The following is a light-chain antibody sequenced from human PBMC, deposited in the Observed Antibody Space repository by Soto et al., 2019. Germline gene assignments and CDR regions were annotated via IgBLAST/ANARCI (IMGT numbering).Light chain of an antibody. CDR2: SNN. J-gene: IGLJ2*01. V-gene: IGLV1-44*01. CDR1: SSNIGSNT. Sequence: QSVLTQPPSASGTPGQRVTISCSGSSSNIGSNTVNWYQQLPGTAPKLLIYSNNQRPSGVPDRFSVSKSGTSASLAISGLQSEDEADYYCAAWDDSLNGRVFGGGTKVTVL. CDR3: AAWDDSLNGRV.